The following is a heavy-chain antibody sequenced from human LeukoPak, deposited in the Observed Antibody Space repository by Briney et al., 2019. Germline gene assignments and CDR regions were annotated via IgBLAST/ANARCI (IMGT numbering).Heavy chain of an antibody. CDR1: GGTFSSYA. V-gene: IGHV1-69*13. CDR2: IIPIFGTA. CDR3: ARAGLSRRDAFDI. D-gene: IGHD6-25*01. Sequence: GASVKVSCKASGGTFSSYAISWVRQAPGQGLEWMGGIIPIFGTANYAQKLQGRVTITADESTSTAYMELSSLRSEDTAVYYCARAGLSRRDAFDIWGQGTMVTVSS. J-gene: IGHJ3*02.